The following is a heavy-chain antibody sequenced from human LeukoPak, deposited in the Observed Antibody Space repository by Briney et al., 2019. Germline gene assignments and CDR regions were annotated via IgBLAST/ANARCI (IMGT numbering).Heavy chain of an antibody. V-gene: IGHV4-59*08. Sequence: PSETLSLTCTVSGGSISSYYWSWIRQPPGKGLEWIGYIYYSGSTNYNPSLKSRVTISVDTSKNQFSLKLSSVTAADTAVYYCARVADYDYVWGSYRFFDYWGQGTLVTVSS. CDR1: GGSISSYY. D-gene: IGHD3-16*02. J-gene: IGHJ4*02. CDR3: ARVADYDYVWGSYRFFDY. CDR2: IYYSGST.